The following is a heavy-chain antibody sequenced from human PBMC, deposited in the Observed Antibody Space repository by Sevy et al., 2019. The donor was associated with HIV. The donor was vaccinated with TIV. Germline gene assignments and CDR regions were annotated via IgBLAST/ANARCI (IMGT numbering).Heavy chain of an antibody. CDR2: IYPGDSDT. CDR3: ARRGRCSSTSCYDGWFDP. D-gene: IGHD2-2*01. V-gene: IGHV5-51*01. CDR1: GYSFTSYW. J-gene: IGHJ5*02. Sequence: GESLKISCKGSGYSFTSYWIGWVRQMSGKGLEWMGIIYPGDSDTRYSPSFQGQVTISADKSISTAYLQWSSLKASDTAMYYCARRGRCSSTSCYDGWFDPWGQGTLVTVSS.